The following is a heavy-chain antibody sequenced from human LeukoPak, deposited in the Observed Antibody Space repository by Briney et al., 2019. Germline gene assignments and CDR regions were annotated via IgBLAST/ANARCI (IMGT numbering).Heavy chain of an antibody. D-gene: IGHD6-6*01. CDR2: INASGGGT. V-gene: IGHV1-46*01. J-gene: IGHJ4*02. Sequence: ASVKVSCKASGYTFTNYYIHWVRQAPGQGLEWTGIINASGGGTSYAQKFQGRVTMTRDTSTSTVYMEPSSLRSEDSAVYYCAREGPYSDSSRSRFDYWGQGTLVTVSS. CDR1: GYTFTNYY. CDR3: AREGPYSDSSRSRFDY.